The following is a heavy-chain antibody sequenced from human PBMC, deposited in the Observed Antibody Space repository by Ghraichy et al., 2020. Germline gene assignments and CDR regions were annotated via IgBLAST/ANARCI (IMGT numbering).Heavy chain of an antibody. CDR3: AREGPPEYDFWSGYYVDYYGMDV. CDR1: GFTFSSYS. V-gene: IGHV3-21*01. CDR2: ISSSSSYI. Sequence: GSLNISCAASGFTFSSYSMNWVRQAPGKGLEWVSSISSSSSYIYYADSVKGRFTISRDNAKNSLYLQMNSLRAEDTAVYYCAREGPPEYDFWSGYYVDYYGMDVWGQGTTVTVSS. J-gene: IGHJ6*02. D-gene: IGHD3-3*01.